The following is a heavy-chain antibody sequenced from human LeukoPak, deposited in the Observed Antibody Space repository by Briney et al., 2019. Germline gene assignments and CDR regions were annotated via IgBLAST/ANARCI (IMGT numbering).Heavy chain of an antibody. D-gene: IGHD3-16*02. Sequence: PSETLSLTCTVSSGTISSYYWSWIRQPPGKGLVWIVYIYYSGSTNSNPSLNSRVTISVDTSRNHFSLKLSSVTAAGTAVYYCARGGSYDYVWGRYRFGFDYWGQGTLVTVSS. CDR1: SGTISSYY. J-gene: IGHJ4*02. CDR3: ARGGSYDYVWGRYRFGFDY. CDR2: IYYSGST. V-gene: IGHV4-59*01.